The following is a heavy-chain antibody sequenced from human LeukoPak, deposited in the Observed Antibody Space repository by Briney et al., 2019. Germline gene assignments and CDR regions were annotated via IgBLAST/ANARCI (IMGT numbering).Heavy chain of an antibody. V-gene: IGHV4-30-2*01. CDR2: IYHSGST. J-gene: IGHJ4*02. Sequence: PSQTLSLTCAVSGGSISSGGYSWSWIRQPPGKGLEWIGYIYHSGSTYYNPSLKSRVTISVDRSKNQFSLKLSSVTAADTAVYYCARENTIAYYFDYWGQGTLVTVSS. CDR3: ARENTIAYYFDY. D-gene: IGHD3-3*01. CDR1: GGSISSGGYS.